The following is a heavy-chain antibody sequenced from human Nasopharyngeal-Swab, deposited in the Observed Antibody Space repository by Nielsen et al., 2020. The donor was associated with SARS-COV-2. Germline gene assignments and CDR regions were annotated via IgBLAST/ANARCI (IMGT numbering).Heavy chain of an antibody. CDR2: ISGSGGST. CDR1: GFTFSSYA. D-gene: IGHD6-13*01. J-gene: IGHJ5*02. Sequence: ETLSLTCAASGFTFSSYAMSWVRQAPGKGLEWVSAISGSGGSTYYADSVKGRFTISRDNSKNTLYLQMNSLRAEDTAVYYCTKDRLSSSWYNWFDPWGQGTLVTVSS. V-gene: IGHV3-23*01. CDR3: TKDRLSSSWYNWFDP.